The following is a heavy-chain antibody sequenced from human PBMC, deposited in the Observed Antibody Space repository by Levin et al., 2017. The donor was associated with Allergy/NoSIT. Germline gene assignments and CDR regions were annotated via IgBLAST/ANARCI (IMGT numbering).Heavy chain of an antibody. V-gene: IGHV3-66*01. Sequence: GGSLRLSCAASGFTVSSNYMSWVRQAPGKGLEWVSVIYSGGSTYYADSVKGRFTISRDNSKNTLYLQMNSLRAEDTAVYYCARDTYDYDSSGYYRFDYWGQGTLVTVSS. J-gene: IGHJ4*02. CDR1: GFTVSSNY. D-gene: IGHD3-22*01. CDR3: ARDTYDYDSSGYYRFDY. CDR2: IYSGGST.